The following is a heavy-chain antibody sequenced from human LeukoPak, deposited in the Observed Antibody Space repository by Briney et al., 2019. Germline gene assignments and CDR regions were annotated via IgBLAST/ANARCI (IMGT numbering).Heavy chain of an antibody. CDR3: ARVGIYCSSTNCFLANFDY. V-gene: IGHV4-39*01. J-gene: IGHJ4*02. CDR1: GDSISRSSYW. Sequence: SETLSLTCSFSGDSISRSSYWWGWIRQPPGKGLDWIGTINYIGSTYYNPSLKSRVTISIDTPKNQFSLKLSPVTAADTAVYYCARVGIYCSSTNCFLANFDYSGQGTLVTVSS. CDR2: INYIGST. D-gene: IGHD2-2*01.